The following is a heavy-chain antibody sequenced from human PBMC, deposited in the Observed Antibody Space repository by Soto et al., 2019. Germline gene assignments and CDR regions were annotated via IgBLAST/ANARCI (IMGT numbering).Heavy chain of an antibody. J-gene: IGHJ4*02. Sequence: QITLKESGPTLVKPTQTLTLTCTFSGFSLSSTRMAVGWIRQPPGKALEWLALIYWDDDKRYSPFLKSRLTIPKDTSKSQVVLTMSTMDPVHTARYYCAHIVVAGLGYYFAYWGPGTLVTVSS. V-gene: IGHV2-5*02. CDR2: IYWDDDK. CDR3: AHIVVAGLGYYFAY. D-gene: IGHD6-19*01. CDR1: GFSLSSTRMA.